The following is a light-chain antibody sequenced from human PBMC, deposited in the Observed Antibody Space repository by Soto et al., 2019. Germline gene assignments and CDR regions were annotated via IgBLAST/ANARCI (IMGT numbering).Light chain of an antibody. V-gene: IGKV1-5*01. CDR1: QIIISIY. Sequence: TQSPGTLSLSPGERATLSCRASQIIISIYLAWYQQKPGKAPKLLIYDASSLESGVPSRFSGSGSGTEFTLTISSLQPDDFATYYCQQYNSYSRRTFGQGTKV. CDR3: QQYNSYSRRT. CDR2: DAS. J-gene: IGKJ1*01.